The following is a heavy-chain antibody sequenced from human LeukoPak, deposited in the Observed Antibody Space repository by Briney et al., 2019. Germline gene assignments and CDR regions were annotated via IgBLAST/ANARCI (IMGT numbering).Heavy chain of an antibody. CDR1: GYTFTTYG. J-gene: IGHJ5*02. Sequence: ASVKVSCKASGYTFTTYGISWVRQAPGQGLEWMGWISGYNGNTNYAQKFQGRVTMTTDTSTTTAYMDVRSLRSEDTAVYYCARGRAQVWFDPWGQGTLVTVSS. CDR2: ISGYNGNT. V-gene: IGHV1-18*01. CDR3: ARGRAQVWFDP.